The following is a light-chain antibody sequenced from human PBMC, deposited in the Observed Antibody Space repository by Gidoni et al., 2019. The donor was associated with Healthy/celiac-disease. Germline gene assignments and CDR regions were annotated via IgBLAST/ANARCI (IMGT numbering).Light chain of an antibody. J-gene: IGKJ4*01. V-gene: IGKV1-NL1*01. CDR3: QQYYSTLLT. Sequence: DIQMTESPSSLSASVGDRVTITCRASQGISNSLAWYQQKPGKAPKLLLYAASSLASGVPSRFSGSGSWTDYTLTISSLQPEDFATYYCQQYYSTLLTFXGXTKVXIK. CDR2: AAS. CDR1: QGISNS.